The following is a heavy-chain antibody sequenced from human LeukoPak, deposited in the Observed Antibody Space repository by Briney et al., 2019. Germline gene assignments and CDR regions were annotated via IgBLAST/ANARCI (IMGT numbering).Heavy chain of an antibody. D-gene: IGHD3-10*01. CDR3: ARGQYYGSGSYYSSYYYYYYMDV. V-gene: IGHV4-39*07. CDR2: INHSGST. Sequence: PSETLSLTCTVSGGSISSSGYYWGWIRQPPGKGLEWIGEINHSGSTNYNPSLKSRVTISVDTSKNQFSLKLSSVTAADTAVYYCARGQYYGSGSYYSSYYYYYYMDVWGKGTTVTVSS. J-gene: IGHJ6*03. CDR1: GGSISSSGYY.